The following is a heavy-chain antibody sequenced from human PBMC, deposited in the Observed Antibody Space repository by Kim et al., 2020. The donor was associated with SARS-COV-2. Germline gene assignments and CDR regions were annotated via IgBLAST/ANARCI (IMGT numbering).Heavy chain of an antibody. D-gene: IGHD5-12*01. CDR1: GFTFSSYS. Sequence: GGSLRLSCAASGFTFSSYSMNWVRQAPGKGLEWVSSISSSSSYIYYADSVKGRFTISRDNAKNSLYLQMNSLRAEDTAVYYCARDGYSGYDLVSRVTTWDYYYYYGMDVWGQGTTVTVSS. V-gene: IGHV3-21*01. CDR3: ARDGYSGYDLVSRVTTWDYYYYYGMDV. CDR2: ISSSSSYI. J-gene: IGHJ6*02.